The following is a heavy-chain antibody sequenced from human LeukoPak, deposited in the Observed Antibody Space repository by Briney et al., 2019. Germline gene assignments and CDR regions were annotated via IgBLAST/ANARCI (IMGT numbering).Heavy chain of an antibody. D-gene: IGHD2-15*01. CDR2: MYQSGSN. CDR1: GYTISSGYY. Sequence: SETLSLTCSVSGYTISSGYYWGWIRQLPGKGLEWIGSMYQSGSNYYNPSLKSRVTISVDTSKNQFSLKLSSVTAADTAVYYCARELYCSGGSCHWRDAFDIWGQGTKVTVSS. CDR3: ARELYCSGGSCHWRDAFDI. V-gene: IGHV4-38-2*02. J-gene: IGHJ3*02.